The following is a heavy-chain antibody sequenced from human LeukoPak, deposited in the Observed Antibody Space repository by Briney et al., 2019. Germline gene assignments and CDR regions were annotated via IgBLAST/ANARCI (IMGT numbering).Heavy chain of an antibody. CDR3: ARGGSSGWYDYYYYYGMDV. D-gene: IGHD6-19*01. V-gene: IGHV1-18*01. CDR2: ISAYNGNT. Sequence: ASVKVSCKASGGTFSSYAISWVRQAPGQGLEWMGWISAYNGNTNYAQKLQGRVTMTTDTSTSTAYMELRSLRSDDTAVYYCARGGSSGWYDYYYYYGMDVWGQGTTVTVSS. J-gene: IGHJ6*02. CDR1: GGTFSSYA.